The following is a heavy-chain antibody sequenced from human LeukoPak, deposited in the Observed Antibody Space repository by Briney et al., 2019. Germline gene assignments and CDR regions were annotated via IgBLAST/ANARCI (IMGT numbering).Heavy chain of an antibody. J-gene: IGHJ4*02. Sequence: GGSLRLSCAASGFTFSSYGMHWVRQAPGKGLEWVAVIWYDGSNKYYADSVKGRFTISRDNSKNTLYLQMNSLRAEDTAVYYCAKDVLTRGVIITGFDYWGQGTLVTVSS. CDR2: IWYDGSNK. CDR3: AKDVLTRGVIITGFDY. CDR1: GFTFSSYG. V-gene: IGHV3-33*06. D-gene: IGHD3-10*01.